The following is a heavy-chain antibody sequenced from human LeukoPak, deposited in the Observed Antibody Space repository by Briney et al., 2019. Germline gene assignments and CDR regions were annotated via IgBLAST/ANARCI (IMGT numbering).Heavy chain of an antibody. J-gene: IGHJ6*03. CDR1: GFTFSSYE. CDR3: ARGHYYGSGNYSLYYYYYMDV. CDR2: ISSSGSTI. Sequence: PGGSLRLSCAASGFTFSSYEMNWVRQAPGKGLEWVSYISSSGSTIYYADSVKGRFTISRDNAKNSLYLQMNSLRAEDTAVYYCARGHYYGSGNYSLYYYYYMDVWGKGTTVTISS. V-gene: IGHV3-48*03. D-gene: IGHD3-10*01.